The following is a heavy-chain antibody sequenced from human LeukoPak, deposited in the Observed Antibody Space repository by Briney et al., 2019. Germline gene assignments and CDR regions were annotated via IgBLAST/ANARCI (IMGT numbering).Heavy chain of an antibody. CDR2: INPNSGGT. D-gene: IGHD2-15*01. Sequence: ASVKVSCKASGYTFTGYYMHWVRQAPGQGLEWMGWINPNSGGTNYAQKLQGRVTMTRDTSISTAYMELSRLRSDDTAVYYCASEVVVAATRFSWFDPWGQGTLVTVSS. CDR1: GYTFTGYY. CDR3: ASEVVVAATRFSWFDP. V-gene: IGHV1-2*02. J-gene: IGHJ5*02.